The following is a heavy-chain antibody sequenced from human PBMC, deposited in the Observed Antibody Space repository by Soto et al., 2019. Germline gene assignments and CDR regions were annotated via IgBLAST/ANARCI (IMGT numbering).Heavy chain of an antibody. Sequence: QLQLQESGPGLVKPSETLSLTCTVSGGSISSSSYYWGWIRQPPGKGLEWIGSIYYSGSTYYNPSLKSRVTISVDTSKNHFSLKLSSVTAADTAVYYCAGRTTVVTGGAFDIWGQGTMVTVSS. CDR1: GGSISSSSYY. J-gene: IGHJ3*02. CDR2: IYYSGST. CDR3: AGRTTVVTGGAFDI. V-gene: IGHV4-39*02. D-gene: IGHD4-17*01.